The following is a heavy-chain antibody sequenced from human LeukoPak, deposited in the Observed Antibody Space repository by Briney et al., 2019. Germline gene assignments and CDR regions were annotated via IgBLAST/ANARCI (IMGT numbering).Heavy chain of an antibody. Sequence: GGSLRLSCAASGFTFDDYAMHWVRQAPGKGLEWVSGISWNSGSIGYADSVKGRFTISRDNAKNSLYLQMHSLRADDTALYHCVAAAGGGSYYYDSSGYRDAFHIWGLGTMVTVSS. J-gene: IGHJ3*02. D-gene: IGHD3-22*01. CDR2: ISWNSGSI. CDR3: VAAAGGGSYYYDSSGYRDAFHI. V-gene: IGHV3-9*01. CDR1: GFTFDDYA.